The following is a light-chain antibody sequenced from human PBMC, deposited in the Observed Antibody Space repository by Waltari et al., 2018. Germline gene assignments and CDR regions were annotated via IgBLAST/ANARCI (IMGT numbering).Light chain of an antibody. CDR3: CSYAGSSTFL. CDR2: EVT. CDR1: SRDVGSYNF. Sequence: QSALTQPASVSGSPGQSITISCTGTSRDVGSYNFVSWYQQNPGKAPKIMIYEVTKRPSGVSNRFSGAKSGNTDSLTISGLQADDEADYYCCSYAGSSTFLFGGGTKLTVL. J-gene: IGLJ2*01. V-gene: IGLV2-23*02.